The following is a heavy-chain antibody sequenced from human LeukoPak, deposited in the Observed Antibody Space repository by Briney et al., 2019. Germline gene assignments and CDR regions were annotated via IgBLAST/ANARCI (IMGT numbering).Heavy chain of an antibody. D-gene: IGHD3-16*01. V-gene: IGHV4-34*01. CDR2: INHSGST. CDR3: ARAPRGIFDY. CDR1: GGSFSGYY. J-gene: IGHJ4*02. Sequence: PSETLSLTCAVYGGSFSGYYWSWIRQPPGKGLEWIGEINHSGSTNYNPSLKSRVTISVDTSKNQFSLQLNSVTPEDTAVYYCARAPRGIFDYWGQGTLVTVSS.